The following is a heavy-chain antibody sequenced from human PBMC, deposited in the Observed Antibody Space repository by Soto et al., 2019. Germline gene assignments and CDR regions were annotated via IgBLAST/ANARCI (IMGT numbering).Heavy chain of an antibody. CDR3: AVEWVDTVY. CDR1: RFTFSNAW. J-gene: IGHJ4*02. CDR2: IKSKTDGGTT. D-gene: IGHD1-26*01. Sequence: EVQLVESGGGLVKPGGSLRLSCAAARFTFSNAWMTWVRQAPGKGLEWVGRIKSKTDGGTTDYAAPVKDRFTISRDDSTNAVYLQMNSLKSEDTAVYYCAVEWVDTVYWGQGTLVTVSS. V-gene: IGHV3-15*01.